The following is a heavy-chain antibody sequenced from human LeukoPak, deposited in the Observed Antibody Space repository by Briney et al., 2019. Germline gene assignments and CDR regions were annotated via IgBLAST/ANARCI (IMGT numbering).Heavy chain of an antibody. D-gene: IGHD4-17*01. J-gene: IGHJ4*02. Sequence: SQTLSLICTVSGGSISSGSYYWSWIRQPAGKGLEWIGRIYTSGSTNYNPSLKSRVTISVDTSKNQCSLKLSSVTAADTAVYYCARTDYGDSEPYFDYWGQGTLVTVSS. CDR1: GGSISSGSYY. CDR3: ARTDYGDSEPYFDY. V-gene: IGHV4-61*02. CDR2: IYTSGST.